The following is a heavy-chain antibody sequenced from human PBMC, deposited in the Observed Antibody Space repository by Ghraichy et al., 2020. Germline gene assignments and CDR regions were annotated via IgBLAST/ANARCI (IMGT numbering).Heavy chain of an antibody. D-gene: IGHD3-10*01. V-gene: IGHV3-7*01. J-gene: IGHJ4*02. Sequence: GSLRLSCTASGFTFSDHWMSWVRLAPGKGPEWVGQINQGGNEKYYVDSVKGRFTISSDNAKNSLYLQMSSLRAEETAIYYCAGVISRDFDYWGQGTLVTVSS. CDR1: GFTFSDHW. CDR3: AGVISRDFDY. CDR2: INQGGNEK.